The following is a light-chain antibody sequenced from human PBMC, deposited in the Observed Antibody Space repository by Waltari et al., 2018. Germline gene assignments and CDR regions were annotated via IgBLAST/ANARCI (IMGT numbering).Light chain of an antibody. CDR3: CSYTRSGSLV. CDR1: SRDDGGYNF. V-gene: IGLV2-14*03. CDR2: DVG. J-gene: IGLJ2*01. Sequence: QSALTQPASVSGSPGPSISISCTGTSRDDGGYNFVSWYQRLPGKAPKLIIYDVGNRPSGVSNRFSGSKSGNTASLIISGLQADDEADYYCCSYTRSGSLVFGGGTKLTVL.